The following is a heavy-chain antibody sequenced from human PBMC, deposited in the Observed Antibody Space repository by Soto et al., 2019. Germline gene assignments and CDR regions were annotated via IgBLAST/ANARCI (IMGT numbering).Heavy chain of an antibody. CDR2: IFYSGGT. Sequence: SETLSLTCTVSGGSITTTSFSWDWIRQPPGKGLEWIGSIFYSGGTYYNPSLKSRVTISVDTSKNQFFLNLSFVSAPDTDVYSCGRSGWYIATGYWGQGALVTVSS. V-gene: IGHV4-39*01. CDR3: GRSGWYIATGY. J-gene: IGHJ4*02. D-gene: IGHD6-19*01. CDR1: GGSITTTSFS.